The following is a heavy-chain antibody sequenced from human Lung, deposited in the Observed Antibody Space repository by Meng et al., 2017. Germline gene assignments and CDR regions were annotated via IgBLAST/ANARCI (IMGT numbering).Heavy chain of an antibody. CDR1: GFSFRSYG. CDR2: IWNDGSNQ. J-gene: IGHJ4*02. CDR3: ARDERATQFEY. Sequence: QVQWVGSGGGVVQPGKSLSVSCEASGFSFRSYGMHWVRQAPGKGLEWVAVIWNDGSNQYYADSVKGRFSISRDNSKNTLFLQMNSLRAEDTAMYFCARDERATQFEYWGQGTLVTVSS. V-gene: IGHV3-33*01.